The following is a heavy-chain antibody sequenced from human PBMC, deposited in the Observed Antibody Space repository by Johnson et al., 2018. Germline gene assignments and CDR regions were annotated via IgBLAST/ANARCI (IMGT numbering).Heavy chain of an antibody. J-gene: IGHJ3*02. CDR1: GGTFSSYA. D-gene: IGHD1-26*01. Sequence: QVQLVQSGAEVKKXGSSVKVSCKASGGTFSSYAISWVRQAPGQGLEWMGGIIPIFGTANYAQKFQGRVTITADESTSTAYMELSSLRSEDPAVYYCARDFVGATAQWAFDIWGQGTMVTVSS. V-gene: IGHV1-69*01. CDR2: IIPIFGTA. CDR3: ARDFVGATAQWAFDI.